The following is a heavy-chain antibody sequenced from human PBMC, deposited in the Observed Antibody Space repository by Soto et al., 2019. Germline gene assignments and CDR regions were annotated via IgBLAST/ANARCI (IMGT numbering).Heavy chain of an antibody. D-gene: IGHD1-7*01. CDR2: ISSSSSYI. V-gene: IGHV3-21*01. Sequence: EVQLVESGGGLVKPGGSLRLSCAASGFTFSSYSMNWVRQAPGKGLEWVSSISSSSSYIYYADSVKGRFTISRDNAKNSLYLQMNSLRAEDTAVYYCARDAPSEWYNWNYGAFDIWGQGTMVTFAS. CDR1: GFTFSSYS. J-gene: IGHJ3*02. CDR3: ARDAPSEWYNWNYGAFDI.